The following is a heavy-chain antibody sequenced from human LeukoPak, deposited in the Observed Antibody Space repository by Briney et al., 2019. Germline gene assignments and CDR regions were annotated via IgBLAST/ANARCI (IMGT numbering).Heavy chain of an antibody. V-gene: IGHV3-48*03. CDR3: ARPGKWELLGTFDY. D-gene: IGHD1-26*01. Sequence: PGGSLRLSCAASGFTFSSYEMNWVRQAPGKGLEWVSYISSSGSTIYYADSVKGRFTISRDNAKNSLYLQMNSLRAEDTAVYYCARPGKWELLGTFDYWGQGTLVTVSS. CDR2: ISSSGSTI. J-gene: IGHJ4*02. CDR1: GFTFSSYE.